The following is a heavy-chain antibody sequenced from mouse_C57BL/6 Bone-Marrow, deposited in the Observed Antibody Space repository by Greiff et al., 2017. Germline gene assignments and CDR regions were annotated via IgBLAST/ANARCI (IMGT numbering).Heavy chain of an antibody. CDR3: ASDYDWFAY. CDR1: GFSLTSYG. D-gene: IGHD2-4*01. V-gene: IGHV2-2*01. Sequence: VHLVESGPGLVQPSQSLSITCTVSGFSLTSYGVHWVRQSPGKGLEWLGVIWSGGSTDYNAAFISRLSISKDNSKSQVFFKMNSLQADDTAIYYCASDYDWFAYWGQGTLVTVSA. J-gene: IGHJ3*01. CDR2: IWSGGST.